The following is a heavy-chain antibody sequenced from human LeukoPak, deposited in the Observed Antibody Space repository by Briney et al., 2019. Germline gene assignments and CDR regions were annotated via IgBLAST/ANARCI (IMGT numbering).Heavy chain of an antibody. CDR1: GFAFSSYA. CDR3: AKDHRDILTGYYTTIDY. Sequence: PGGSLGLSCAASGFAFSSYAISWVRQAPGKGLDWVSAISGSGASTYYADSVKGRFTISRDNSKNTLYLQMNSLRAEDTAVYYCAKDHRDILTGYYTTIDYWGQGTLVTVSS. J-gene: IGHJ4*02. D-gene: IGHD3-9*01. CDR2: ISGSGAST. V-gene: IGHV3-23*01.